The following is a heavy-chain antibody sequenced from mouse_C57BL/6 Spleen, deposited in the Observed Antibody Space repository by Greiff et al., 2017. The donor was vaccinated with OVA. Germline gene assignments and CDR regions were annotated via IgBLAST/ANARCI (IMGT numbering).Heavy chain of an antibody. V-gene: IGHV3-8*01. CDR1: GYSITSDY. CDR3: ARRDSNYGYFDV. J-gene: IGHJ1*03. CDR2: ISYSGST. Sequence: EVKLVESGPGLAKPSQTLSLTCSVTGYSITSDYWNWIRKFPGNKLEYMGYISYSGSTYYNPSPKSRISITRDTSENQYYLQLKSVTTEDTAAYYCARRDSNYGYFDVWGTGTTVTVSS. D-gene: IGHD2-5*01.